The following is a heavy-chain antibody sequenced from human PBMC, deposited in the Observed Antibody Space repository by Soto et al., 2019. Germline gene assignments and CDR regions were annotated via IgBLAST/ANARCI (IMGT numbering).Heavy chain of an antibody. J-gene: IGHJ4*02. CDR2: IHTSGST. CDR3: AGGAAADYFDY. V-gene: IGHV4-4*07. Sequence: QVQLQESGPGLVKASETLSLTCTVSSGSISSYYWSWIQQAAGKGLEWIGRIHTSGSTLYNPSLKSRVTMSVGTSKIHFSLNLRSVTAADTAVYYCAGGAAADYFDYWGQGTLVTVSS. D-gene: IGHD6-13*01. CDR1: SGSISSYY.